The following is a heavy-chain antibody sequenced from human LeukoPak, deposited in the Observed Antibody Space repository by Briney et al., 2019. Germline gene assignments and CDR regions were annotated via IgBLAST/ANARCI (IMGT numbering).Heavy chain of an antibody. CDR1: GYSISSHYY. CDR3: ARDLQISARYWFFSL. CDR2: ISHSRGT. J-gene: IGHJ2*01. Sequence: SETLSLTCTVSGYSISSHYYWGWIRRPPGKGLEWIGSISHSRGTFYNPSLKSRVTMSIDTSKNQFSLSLDSVTAADTAVYFCARDLQISARYWFFSLWGRGTQVTVSS. V-gene: IGHV4-38-2*02. D-gene: IGHD2-15*01.